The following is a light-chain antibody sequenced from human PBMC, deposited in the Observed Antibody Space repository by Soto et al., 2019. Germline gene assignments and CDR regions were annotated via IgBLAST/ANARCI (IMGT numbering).Light chain of an antibody. CDR3: QQYNNWPRT. V-gene: IGKV3-15*01. J-gene: IGKJ1*01. CDR1: QTVSNN. CDR2: GAS. Sequence: EIVMTQSPATLSVSPGEGATLSCRASQTVSNNLAWYQQVPGQAPRLLIYGASTRATGIPARFSGSGSGTEFTLTISSLQSEDFAVYYCQQYNNWPRTFGQGTKVEIK.